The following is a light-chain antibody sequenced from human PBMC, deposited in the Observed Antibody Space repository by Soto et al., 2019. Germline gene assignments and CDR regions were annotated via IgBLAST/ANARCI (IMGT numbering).Light chain of an antibody. CDR3: FSYTSSGAYVV. CDR1: SSDVGGSIY. Sequence: QSALTQPASVSGSPGQSITFPCTGTSSDVGGSIYVSWFQQHPGTAPKLVIYEVDKRPSGVSNRISGSKSGNTASLTISGLQAEDEGYYYCFSYTSSGAYVVFGGGTKLTVL. J-gene: IGLJ2*01. V-gene: IGLV2-14*01. CDR2: EVD.